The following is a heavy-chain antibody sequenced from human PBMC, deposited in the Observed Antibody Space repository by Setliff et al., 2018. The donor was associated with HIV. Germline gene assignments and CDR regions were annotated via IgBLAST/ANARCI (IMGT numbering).Heavy chain of an antibody. V-gene: IGHV4-39*07. J-gene: IGHJ6*02. Sequence: PSETLSLTCTVSGDSLSSTGDHWGWIRQPPGRGLEWIGNVYSSGSTYYNPSRKSRVTISVDTSKNQFSLKVRSVTAADTAVYYCARMDSSTWPDYYFYGMDVWGQGTTVTVSS. CDR3: ARMDSSTWPDYYFYGMDV. CDR1: GDSLSSTGDH. D-gene: IGHD2-2*01. CDR2: VYSSGST.